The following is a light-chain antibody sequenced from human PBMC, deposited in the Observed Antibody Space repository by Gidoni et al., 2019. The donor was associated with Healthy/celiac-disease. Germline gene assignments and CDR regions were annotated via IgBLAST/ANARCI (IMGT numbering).Light chain of an antibody. CDR2: GNS. V-gene: IGLV1-40*01. CDR3: QSYDREDVV. Sequence: QSVLTQPPSVSGAPGQMVTISCTGSSSNIGEGYDVHWYQQLPGTAPKLLIYGNSNRPSGVPDRFSGSKSGTSASLAITGLQAEDEADYYCQSYDREDVVFGGGTKLTVL. J-gene: IGLJ2*01. CDR1: SSNIGEGYD.